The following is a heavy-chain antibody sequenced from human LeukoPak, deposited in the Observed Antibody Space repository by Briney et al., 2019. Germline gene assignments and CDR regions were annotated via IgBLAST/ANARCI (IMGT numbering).Heavy chain of an antibody. CDR3: VKRWTGTTIGQQDY. CDR1: GFTFSSYS. D-gene: IGHD1-1*01. J-gene: IGHJ4*02. V-gene: IGHV3-48*01. Sequence: SGGSLRLSCAASGFTFSSYSMNWVRQAPGKGLEWVSYISSSSSTIYYADSVKGRFTISRDNAKNSLYLQMNSLRAEDMAVYYCVKRWTGTTIGQQDYWGQGTLVTVSS. CDR2: ISSSSSTI.